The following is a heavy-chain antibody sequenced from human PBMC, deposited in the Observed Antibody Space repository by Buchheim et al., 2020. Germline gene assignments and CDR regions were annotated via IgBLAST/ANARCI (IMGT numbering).Heavy chain of an antibody. CDR2: IYSSGST. CDR1: GGSISSGGYY. V-gene: IGHV4-31*03. J-gene: IGHJ4*02. Sequence: QVQLQESGPGLVKPSQTLSLTCTVSGGSISSGGYYWSWIRQHPGKALEWIGYIYSSGSTYYNPSLKSRVTISVDTSKNQFSLKLSSVTAADTAVYYCARGRLIFPRGSIGGYPALIDYWGQGTL. D-gene: IGHD5-24*01. CDR3: ARGRLIFPRGSIGGYPALIDY.